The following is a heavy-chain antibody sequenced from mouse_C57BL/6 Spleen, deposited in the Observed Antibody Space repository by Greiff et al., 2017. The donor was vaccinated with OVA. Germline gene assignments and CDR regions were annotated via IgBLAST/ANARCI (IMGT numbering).Heavy chain of an antibody. CDR1: GYSITSGYY. CDR2: ISYDGSN. J-gene: IGHJ2*01. Sequence: EVQLQESGPGLVKPSQSLSLTCSVTGYSITSGYYWNWIRQFPGNKLEWMGYISYDGSNNYNPSLKNRISITRDTSKNQFFLKLNSVTTEDTATYYCAREGKLPLDYWGQGTTLTVSS. CDR3: AREGKLPLDY. V-gene: IGHV3-6*01.